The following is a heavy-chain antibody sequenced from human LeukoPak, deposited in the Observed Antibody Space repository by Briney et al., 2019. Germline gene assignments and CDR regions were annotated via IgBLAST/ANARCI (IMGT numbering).Heavy chain of an antibody. CDR1: GFTFTSYT. V-gene: IGHV3-21*01. CDR2: VSSSSRDI. Sequence: GGSLRLSCATSGFTFTSYTMNWVRQAPGKGLEWVSSVSSSSRDISYADSVKGRFTITRDNAKNFVYVQMNSLRAEDTAVYFCAREMNDREWDFFYGMDVWGQGTTVIVSS. CDR3: AREMNDREWDFFYGMDV. D-gene: IGHD1-1*01. J-gene: IGHJ6*02.